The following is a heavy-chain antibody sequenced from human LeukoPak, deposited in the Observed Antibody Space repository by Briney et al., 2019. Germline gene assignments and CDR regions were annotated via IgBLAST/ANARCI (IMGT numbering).Heavy chain of an antibody. Sequence: SETLSLTCTVSGGSISSSSYYWGWIRQPPGKGLEWIGSIYYSGSTYYNPSLKSRVTISVDTSKNQFSLKLSSVTAADTAAYYCARRSGYSNYDFDYWGQGTLVTVSS. CDR2: IYYSGST. CDR3: ARRSGYSNYDFDY. CDR1: GGSISSSSYY. J-gene: IGHJ4*02. V-gene: IGHV4-39*01. D-gene: IGHD4-11*01.